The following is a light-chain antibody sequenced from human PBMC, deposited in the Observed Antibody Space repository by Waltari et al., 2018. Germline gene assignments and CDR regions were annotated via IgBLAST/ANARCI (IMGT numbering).Light chain of an antibody. CDR1: QFIVTY. J-gene: IGKJ4*01. CDR2: ATS. V-gene: IGKV1-39*01. CDR3: QQSFSTPPLT. Sequence: DIQTTQSPSYLSASVGDRVTITCRASQFIVTYLNWYPQKPGEAPKLLIYATSTLQTGVPSRFSGSGTGTDFTLTISSLQPEDFATYYCQQSFSTPPLTFGGGTKVEVK.